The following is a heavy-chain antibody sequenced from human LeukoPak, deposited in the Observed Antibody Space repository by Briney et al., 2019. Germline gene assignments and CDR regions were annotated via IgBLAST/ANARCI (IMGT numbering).Heavy chain of an antibody. V-gene: IGHV4-34*01. J-gene: IGHJ6*02. CDR1: GGPFSHYY. Sequence: SETLSLTCAVYGGPFSHYYWTWIRQPPGKGLEWIGEINESGSTDYDPSLKSRVTISVDTSKTHFSLNLTSVTAADTAVYYCASRIGRYLYYFGMDVWGQGTTVTVSS. CDR3: ASRIGRYLYYFGMDV. D-gene: IGHD1-26*01. CDR2: INESGST.